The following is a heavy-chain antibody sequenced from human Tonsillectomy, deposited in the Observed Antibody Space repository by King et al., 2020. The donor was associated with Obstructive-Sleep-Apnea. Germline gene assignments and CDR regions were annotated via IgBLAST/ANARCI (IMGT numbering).Heavy chain of an antibody. CDR3: ARVKGTMVRGVPSYFDY. CDR1: GGSFSGYY. Sequence: HVQLQQWGAGLLKPSETLSLTCAVYGGSFSGYYWSWIRQPPGKGLEWIGEINHSGSTNYNPSLKSRVTISVDTSKNQFSLKLSSLTAADTAVYYCARVKGTMVRGVPSYFDYWGQGTLVTVSS. J-gene: IGHJ4*02. V-gene: IGHV4-34*01. CDR2: INHSGST. D-gene: IGHD3-10*01.